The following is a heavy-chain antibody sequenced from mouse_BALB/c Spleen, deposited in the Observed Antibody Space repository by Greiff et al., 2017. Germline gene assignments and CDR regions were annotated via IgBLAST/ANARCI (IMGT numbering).Heavy chain of an antibody. CDR2: IDPENGNT. V-gene: IGHV14-1*02. CDR1: GFNIKDYY. Sequence: VQLHQSGAELVRPGALVKLSCKASGFNIKDYYMHWVKQRPEQGLEWIGWIDPENGNTIYDPKFQGKASITADTSSNTAYLPLSSLTSEDTAVYYCASPYWYDGVYYAMDYWGQGTSVTVSS. J-gene: IGHJ4*01. D-gene: IGHD2-14*01. CDR3: ASPYWYDGVYYAMDY.